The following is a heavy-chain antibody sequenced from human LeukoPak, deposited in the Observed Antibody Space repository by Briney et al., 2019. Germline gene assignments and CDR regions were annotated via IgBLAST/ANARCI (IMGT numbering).Heavy chain of an antibody. CDR2: INSDGSSR. D-gene: IGHD3-22*01. V-gene: IGHV3-74*01. CDR1: GFTFSSYW. Sequence: GGSLRLSCAASGFTFSSYWMHWVRQAPGKGLVWVSRINSDGSSRTYADSVKGRFTISRDNAKNTLYLQMNSLRAEDTAMYYCVRQYSYDSSGYYPWDYWGQGTLVTVSS. J-gene: IGHJ4*02. CDR3: VRQYSYDSSGYYPWDY.